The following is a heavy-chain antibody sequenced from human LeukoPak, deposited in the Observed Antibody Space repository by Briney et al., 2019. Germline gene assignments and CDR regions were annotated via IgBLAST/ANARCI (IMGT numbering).Heavy chain of an antibody. CDR2: IIPILGIA. V-gene: IGHV1-69*04. D-gene: IGHD5-24*01. J-gene: IGHJ4*02. Sequence: GASVKVSFKASGGTFSSYAISWVRQAPGQGLEGMGRIIPILGIANYAQKFQGRVTITADKSTSTAYMELSSLRSEDTAVYYCARSPSRDGYNWGYFDYWGQGTLVTVSS. CDR1: GGTFSSYA. CDR3: ARSPSRDGYNWGYFDY.